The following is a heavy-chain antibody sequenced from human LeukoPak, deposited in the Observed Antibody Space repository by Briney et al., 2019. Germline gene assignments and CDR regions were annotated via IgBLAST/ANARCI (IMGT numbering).Heavy chain of an antibody. CDR3: ARGSGDWTYYFDY. CDR1: GYSISSGYL. J-gene: IGHJ4*02. V-gene: IGHV4-38-2*02. D-gene: IGHD2-21*02. CDR2: TYHGGTT. Sequence: SETLSLTCTVSGYSISSGYLWGWVRQPPGKGLEWIGSTYHGGTTYSNPSLKSRVIISEDTSKNQFSLKLSSVTAADTAVYYCARGSGDWTYYFDYWGQGTLVTVSS.